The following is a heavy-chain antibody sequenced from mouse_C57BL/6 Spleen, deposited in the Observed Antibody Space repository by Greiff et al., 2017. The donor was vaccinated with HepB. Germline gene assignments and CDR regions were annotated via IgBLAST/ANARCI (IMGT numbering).Heavy chain of an antibody. Sequence: EVKLMESGGGLVKPGGSLKLSCAASGFTFSDYGMHWVRQAPEKGLEWVAYISSGSSTIYYADTVKGRFTISRDNAKNTLFLQMTSLRSEDTAMYYCARPTFNYGSSCFDYWGQGTTLTVSS. CDR1: GFTFSDYG. V-gene: IGHV5-17*01. J-gene: IGHJ2*01. CDR2: ISSGSSTI. D-gene: IGHD1-1*01. CDR3: ARPTFNYGSSCFDY.